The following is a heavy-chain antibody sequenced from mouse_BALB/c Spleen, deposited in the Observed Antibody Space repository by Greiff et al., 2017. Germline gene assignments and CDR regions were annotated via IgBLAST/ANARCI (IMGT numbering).Heavy chain of an antibody. J-gene: IGHJ2*01. V-gene: IGHV14-3*02. D-gene: IGHD2-12*01. CDR3: ARYSYGLYFDY. Sequence: VQLQQSGAELVKPGASVKLSCTASGFNIKDTYMHWVKQRPEQGLEWIGRIDPANGNTKYDPKFQGKATITADTSSNTAYLQLSSLTSEDTAVYYCARYSYGLYFDYWGQGTTLTVSS. CDR2: IDPANGNT. CDR1: GFNIKDTY.